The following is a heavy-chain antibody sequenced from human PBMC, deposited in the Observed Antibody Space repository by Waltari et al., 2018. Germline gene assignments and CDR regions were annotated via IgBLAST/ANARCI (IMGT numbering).Heavy chain of an antibody. CDR1: ESPFISYA. J-gene: IGHJ6*02. CDR3: ARDYCDRTNCHGMDV. D-gene: IGHD2-2*01. V-gene: IGHV3-30*04. CDR2: ISYNARNI. Sequence: QVQLVESGGGVVQPGWSLRLSCAASESPFISYAMHWVRQAPGKGLEWVAVISYNARNIYYVDSVKGRFTISRDNSKKTLFLQMNSLRDEDTAIYYCARDYCDRTNCHGMDVWGQGTAVTVSS.